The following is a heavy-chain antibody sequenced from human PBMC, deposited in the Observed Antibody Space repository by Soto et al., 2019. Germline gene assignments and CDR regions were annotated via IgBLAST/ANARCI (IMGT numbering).Heavy chain of an antibody. D-gene: IGHD6-13*01. V-gene: IGHV1-18*01. CDR2: ISAYNGNT. Sequence: GASVKVSCEASGYTFTSYGISWVRQAPGQGLEWMGWISAYNGNTNYAQKLQGRVTMTTDTSTSTAYMELRSLRSDDTAVYYCARDPRIAAADKGDYWGQGTLVTVSS. CDR3: ARDPRIAAADKGDY. J-gene: IGHJ4*02. CDR1: GYTFTSYG.